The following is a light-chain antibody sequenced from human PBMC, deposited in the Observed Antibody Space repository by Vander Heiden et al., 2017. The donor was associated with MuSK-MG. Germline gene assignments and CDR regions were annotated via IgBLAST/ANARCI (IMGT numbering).Light chain of an antibody. CDR3: QHNYSTWT. Sequence: DIQLSQSPASLPAFVGDRVTITCRASQSINNYLNWYQQKAGKAPKLLIYGASKLPSGVPSRFSGSGSGADFTLAINRLQPEDLGTYYWQHNYSTWTFGQGTKVEIK. CDR1: QSINNY. J-gene: IGKJ1*01. V-gene: IGKV1-39*01. CDR2: GAS.